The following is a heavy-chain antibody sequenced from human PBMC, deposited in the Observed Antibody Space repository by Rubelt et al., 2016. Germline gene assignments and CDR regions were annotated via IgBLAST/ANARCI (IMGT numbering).Heavy chain of an antibody. CDR3: ATDGSEWSRDN. CDR1: GFIFTKTG. J-gene: IGHJ4*02. CDR2: IVYSGNDQ. V-gene: IGHV3-21*02. D-gene: IGHD3-3*01. Sequence: VQLVESGGGVVQPGGSLRLSCAASGFIFTKTGMTWIRQAPGKGLEWVSTIVYSGNDQFYADSVKGRFTISRDNARNLVFLQMNSLRVDDTAVYYCATDGSEWSRDNWGQGTLVTVSS.